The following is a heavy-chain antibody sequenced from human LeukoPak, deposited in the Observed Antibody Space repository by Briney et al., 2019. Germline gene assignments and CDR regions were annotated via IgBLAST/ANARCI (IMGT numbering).Heavy chain of an antibody. V-gene: IGHV3-21*01. CDR1: GFTFSGYS. D-gene: IGHD1-26*01. J-gene: IGHJ4*02. CDR2: ISSSSSYI. Sequence: GGSLRLSCAASGFTFSGYSMNWVRQAPGKGLEWVSSISSSSSYIYYADSVKGRFTISRDNAKNSLYLQMNSLRAEDTAVYYCARERSGSYYPVDYWGQGTLVTVSS. CDR3: ARERSGSYYPVDY.